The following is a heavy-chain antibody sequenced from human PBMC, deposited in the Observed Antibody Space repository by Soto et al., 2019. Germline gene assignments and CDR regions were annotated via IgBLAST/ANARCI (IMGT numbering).Heavy chain of an antibody. CDR1: GFSINTSGVG. D-gene: IGHD5-12*01. Sequence: QITLKESGPTLVKPTQTLTLTCTFSGFSINTSGVGVGWIRQPPGKDLEWLAIINWDDDKRYSPSLKSRLTIANVTSKNQVVLTITNMDPVDTAKYYCALLSGYDWGWFDYWGQGTLVTVSS. J-gene: IGHJ4*02. CDR3: ALLSGYDWGWFDY. V-gene: IGHV2-5*02. CDR2: INWDDDK.